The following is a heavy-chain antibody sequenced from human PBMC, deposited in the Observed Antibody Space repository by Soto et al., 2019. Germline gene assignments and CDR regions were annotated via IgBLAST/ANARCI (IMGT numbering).Heavy chain of an antibody. CDR3: ARAGVVVAATHYYYYGMDV. CDR1: GGSISDYY. V-gene: IGHV4-59*12. D-gene: IGHD2-15*01. J-gene: IGHJ6*02. Sequence: SETLFLTCTVSGGSISDYYWSWIRQPPGKGLEWIGYIYYSGGTNYNPSLKSRVTISVDTSKNQFSLKLSSVTAADTAVYYCARAGVVVAATHYYYYGMDVWGQGTTVTVSS. CDR2: IYYSGGT.